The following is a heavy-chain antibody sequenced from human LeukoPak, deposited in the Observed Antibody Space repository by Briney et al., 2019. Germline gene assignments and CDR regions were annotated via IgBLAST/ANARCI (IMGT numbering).Heavy chain of an antibody. D-gene: IGHD1-26*01. Sequence: GGSLRLSCAASGFTFSSYAMSWVRQAPGKGLEWVSAISGSGGSTYYTDSVKGRFTISRDNSKNTLYLQMNSLGAEDTAVYYCAKTNRGGVGASRYAFDIWGQGTMVTVSS. CDR1: GFTFSSYA. CDR3: AKTNRGGVGASRYAFDI. J-gene: IGHJ3*02. CDR2: ISGSGGST. V-gene: IGHV3-23*01.